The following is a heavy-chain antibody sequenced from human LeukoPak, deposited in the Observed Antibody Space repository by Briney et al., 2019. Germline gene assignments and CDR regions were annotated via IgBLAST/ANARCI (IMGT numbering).Heavy chain of an antibody. CDR1: GYTFTGYY. V-gene: IGHV1-2*02. CDR3: AGDRTGYSSGWEDNDY. CDR2: INPNSGGT. Sequence: ASVKVSCKASGYTFTGYYMHWVRQAPGQGLEWMGWINPNSGGTNYAQKFQGRVTMTRDTSISTAYMELSRLRSDDTAVYYCAGDRTGYSSGWEDNDYWGQGTLVTVSS. J-gene: IGHJ4*02. D-gene: IGHD6-19*01.